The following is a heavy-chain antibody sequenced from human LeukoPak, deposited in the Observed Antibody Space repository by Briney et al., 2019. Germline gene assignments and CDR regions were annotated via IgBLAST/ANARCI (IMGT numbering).Heavy chain of an antibody. CDR2: INSDGSST. CDR1: GFTFNSYW. Sequence: GGSLRLSCAASGFTFNSYWMHWVRQAPGKGLGWVSRINSDGSSTSYADSVKGGFTISRDNTKKTLYLQMNSLRAEDTAVYYCASGEFDYYDSIIFGGQGTLVTVSS. V-gene: IGHV3-74*01. D-gene: IGHD3-22*01. J-gene: IGHJ4*02. CDR3: ASGEFDYYDSIIF.